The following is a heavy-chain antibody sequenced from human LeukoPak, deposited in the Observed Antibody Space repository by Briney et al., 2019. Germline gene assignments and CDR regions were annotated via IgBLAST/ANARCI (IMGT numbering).Heavy chain of an antibody. J-gene: IGHJ5*02. V-gene: IGHV3-23*01. D-gene: IGHD2-2*01. Sequence: GGSLRLSCAVSGFTFSSYAMSWVRQAPGKGLEWVSAISGSGGSTYYADSVKGRFTISRDNSKNTLYLQMNSLRAEDTAVYYCAELNGRYCSSTSCYVEWFDPWGQGTLVTVSS. CDR1: GFTFSSYA. CDR2: ISGSGGST. CDR3: AELNGRYCSSTSCYVEWFDP.